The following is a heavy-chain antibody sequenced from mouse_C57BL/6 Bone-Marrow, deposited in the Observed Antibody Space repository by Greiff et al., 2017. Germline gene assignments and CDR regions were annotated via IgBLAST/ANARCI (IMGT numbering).Heavy chain of an antibody. CDR1: GYAFSRYW. D-gene: IGHD2-4*01. J-gene: IGHJ2*01. V-gene: IGHV1-80*01. Sequence: VQLVESGAELVKPGASVKISCKASGYAFSRYWMNWVKQRPGKGLEWIGQIYPGVGHTNYNGKFKGKATLTADKSSITAYMQLSSLTSEDSAVYFCASDYSYFDYWGQGTTLTVSS. CDR3: ASDYSYFDY. CDR2: IYPGVGHT.